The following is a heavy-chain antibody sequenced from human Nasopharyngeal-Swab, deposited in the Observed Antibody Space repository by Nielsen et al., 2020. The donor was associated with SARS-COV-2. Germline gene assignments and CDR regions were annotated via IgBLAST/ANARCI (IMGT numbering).Heavy chain of an antibody. Sequence: ASVKVSCKASGYTFTSYDINWVRQVTGQGLEWMGWMNPNSGNTGYAQKFQGRVTMTRNTSISTAYMELSSLRSEDPAVYYCARDGRWLQLLYYYYGMDVWGQGTTVTVSS. D-gene: IGHD5-24*01. CDR1: GYTFTSYD. CDR3: ARDGRWLQLLYYYYGMDV. J-gene: IGHJ6*02. CDR2: MNPNSGNT. V-gene: IGHV1-8*01.